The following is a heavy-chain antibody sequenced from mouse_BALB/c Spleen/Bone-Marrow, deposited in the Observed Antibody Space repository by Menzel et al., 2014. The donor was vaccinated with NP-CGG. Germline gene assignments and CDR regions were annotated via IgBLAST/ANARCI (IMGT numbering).Heavy chain of an antibody. J-gene: IGHJ2*01. V-gene: IGHV1-54*01. CDR1: GYAFTNYL. CDR3: ARRIYYAMGY. Sequence: LVESGAELVRPGTSVKVTCKASGYAFTNYLIEWVKQRPGQGLEWIGVLNPGSGGTNYNEKFKGKATLTADKSSSSAYMQLSSLTSYDSAVYFCARRIYYAMGYWGQGTTLTVSS. CDR2: LNPGSGGT. D-gene: IGHD2-1*01.